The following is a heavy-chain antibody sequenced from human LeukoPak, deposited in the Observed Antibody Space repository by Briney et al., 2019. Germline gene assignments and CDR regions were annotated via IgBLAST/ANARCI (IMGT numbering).Heavy chain of an antibody. J-gene: IGHJ4*02. CDR1: GGSFSGYY. D-gene: IGHD6-13*01. CDR2: INHSGST. CDR3: ARVGSSSWYPMRPLDY. V-gene: IGHV4-34*01. Sequence: SETLSLTCAVYGGSFSGYYWSWIRQPPGRGLEWIGEINHSGSTNYNPSLKSRVTISVDTSKNQFSLKLSSVTAADTAVYYCARVGSSSWYPMRPLDYRGQGTLVTVSS.